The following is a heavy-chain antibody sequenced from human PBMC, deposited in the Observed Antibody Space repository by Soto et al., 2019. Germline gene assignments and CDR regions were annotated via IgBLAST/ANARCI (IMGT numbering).Heavy chain of an antibody. V-gene: IGHV1-69*13. CDR2: IIPIFGTA. CDR1: GGTFSSYA. CDR3: ARAPYYYDSSGYYLFDY. J-gene: IGHJ4*02. Sequence: SVKVSCKASGGTFSSYAISLVRQAPGQGLEWMGGIIPIFGTANYAQKFQGRVTITADESTSTAYMELSSLRSEDTAVYYCARAPYYYDSSGYYLFDYWGQGTLVTVSS. D-gene: IGHD3-22*01.